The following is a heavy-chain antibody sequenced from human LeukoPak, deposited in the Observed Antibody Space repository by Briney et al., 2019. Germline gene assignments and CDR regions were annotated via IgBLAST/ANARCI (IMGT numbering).Heavy chain of an antibody. CDR1: GLTFSDYY. D-gene: IGHD6-19*01. Sequence: TGGSLRLSCAASGLTFSDYYMSWIRQAPGKGLEWGSYISSSGSTIYYADSVKGRFTISRDNAKNSLYLQMNSLRAEDTAVYYCAREIAVLNAFDIWGQGTMVTVSS. V-gene: IGHV3-11*01. CDR3: AREIAVLNAFDI. J-gene: IGHJ3*02. CDR2: ISSSGSTI.